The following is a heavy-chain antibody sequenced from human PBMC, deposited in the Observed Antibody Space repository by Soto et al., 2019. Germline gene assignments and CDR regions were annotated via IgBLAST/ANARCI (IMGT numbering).Heavy chain of an antibody. CDR3: AGRAGSSDY. J-gene: IGHJ4*02. CDR1: VFTFSNYT. CDR2: ISYDEIDK. Sequence: LXLFCAASVFTFSNYTMHLVRQAPGKGLEWVAVISYDEIDKYFADAVKGRFTISRDNYKNTLYLQMDSLTAEDTAAYYCAGRAGSSDYWGRGTLVTVSS. D-gene: IGHD1-26*01. V-gene: IGHV3-30*04.